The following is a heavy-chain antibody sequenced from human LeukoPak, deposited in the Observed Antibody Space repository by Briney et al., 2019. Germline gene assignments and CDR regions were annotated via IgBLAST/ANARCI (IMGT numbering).Heavy chain of an antibody. J-gene: IGHJ4*02. CDR2: IYSGGST. D-gene: IGHD3-22*01. Sequence: GGSLRLSCAASGFTVSSNYMSWVRQAPGKGLEWVSVIYSGGSTYYADSVKGRFTISRDNSKNTLYLQMNSLRAEDTAVYYCARYITRHYYDSSGYYHYFDYRGQGTLVTVSS. CDR3: ARYITRHYYDSSGYYHYFDY. CDR1: GFTVSSNY. V-gene: IGHV3-53*01.